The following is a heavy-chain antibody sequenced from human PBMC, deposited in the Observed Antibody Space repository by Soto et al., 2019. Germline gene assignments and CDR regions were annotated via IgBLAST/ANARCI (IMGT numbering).Heavy chain of an antibody. Sequence: QVQLVQSGAEVKKPGSSVKVSCKASGGTFSSYAISWVRQAPGQGLEWMGGIIPIFGTANYAQKFQGRVTITADESTSTAYMELSSLRSEDTAVYYCARDRCSGGSCYFDYWGRGTLVTVSS. J-gene: IGHJ4*02. CDR1: GGTFSSYA. CDR2: IIPIFGTA. D-gene: IGHD2-15*01. V-gene: IGHV1-69*01. CDR3: ARDRCSGGSCYFDY.